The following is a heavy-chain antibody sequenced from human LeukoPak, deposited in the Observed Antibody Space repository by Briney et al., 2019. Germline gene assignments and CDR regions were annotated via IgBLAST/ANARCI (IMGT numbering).Heavy chain of an antibody. D-gene: IGHD3-22*01. V-gene: IGHV1-8*01. CDR1: GYTFTSYD. CDR3: ARGLSDDKGH. J-gene: IGHJ1*01. Sequence: GASVKFSCKASGYTFTSYDINWVRQATGQGLEWMGWMNPSSGNTGYAQKFQGRVTMTRNTSISTAYMELSSLRSEDTAVYYCARGLSDDKGHWGQGTLVTVSS. CDR2: MNPSSGNT.